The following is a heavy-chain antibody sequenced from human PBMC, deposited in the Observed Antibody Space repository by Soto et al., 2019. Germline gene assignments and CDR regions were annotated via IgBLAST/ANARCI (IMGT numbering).Heavy chain of an antibody. CDR3: ARVVPGAEAWFGP. J-gene: IGHJ5*02. CDR2: ISLYSDGA. CDR1: GGTFRSFA. Sequence: QVRLVQSGAEVKKPGSSVKVSCKASGGTFRSFAFSWVRQAPGDGLEWVGWISLYSDGANYAQKFQGRVSMTTDTSTTTAYMELRSLRSDDTAVYYCARVVPGAEAWFGPWGQGTLVTVSS. D-gene: IGHD2-2*01. V-gene: IGHV1-18*01.